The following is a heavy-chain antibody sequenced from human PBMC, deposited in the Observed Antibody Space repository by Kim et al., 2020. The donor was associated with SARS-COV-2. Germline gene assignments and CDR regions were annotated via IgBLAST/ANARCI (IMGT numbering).Heavy chain of an antibody. CDR1: GGSISSGGYY. Sequence: SETLSLTCTVSGGSISSGGYYWSWIRQHPGKGLEWIGYIYYSGSTYYNPSLKSRVTISVDTSKNQFSLKLSSVTAADTAVYYCARGAIFGVVPYYYYYMDVWGKGTTVTVSS. J-gene: IGHJ6*03. CDR3: ARGAIFGVVPYYYYYMDV. CDR2: IYYSGST. V-gene: IGHV4-31*03. D-gene: IGHD3-3*01.